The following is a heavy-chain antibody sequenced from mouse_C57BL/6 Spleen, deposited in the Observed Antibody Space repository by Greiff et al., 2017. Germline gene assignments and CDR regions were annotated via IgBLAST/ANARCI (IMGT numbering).Heavy chain of an antibody. J-gene: IGHJ3*01. CDR1: GYTFTSSW. CDR2: IYPGSGST. Sequence: QVQLQQPGAELVKPGASVKMSCKASGYTFTSSWITWVKQRPGQGLEWIGDIYPGSGSTNYNEKFKSKATLTVDTSSSTAYMQLSSLTSEDSAVYYCARGYGSSYVEAYWGQGTLVTVSA. D-gene: IGHD1-1*01. V-gene: IGHV1-55*01. CDR3: ARGYGSSYVEAY.